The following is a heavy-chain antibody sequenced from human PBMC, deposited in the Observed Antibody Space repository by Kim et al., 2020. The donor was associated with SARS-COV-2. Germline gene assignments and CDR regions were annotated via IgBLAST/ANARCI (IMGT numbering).Heavy chain of an antibody. CDR1: GGSISSGDYY. J-gene: IGHJ6*02. D-gene: IGHD5-18*01. Sequence: SETLSLTCTVSGGSISSGDYYWSWIRQPPGKGLEWIGYIYYSGSTYYNPSLKSRVTISVDTSKNQFSLKLSSVTAADTAVYYCARGSKTGYSQRKYYYYGMDVWGQGTMVTVSS. CDR3: ARGSKTGYSQRKYYYYGMDV. V-gene: IGHV4-30-4*01. CDR2: IYYSGST.